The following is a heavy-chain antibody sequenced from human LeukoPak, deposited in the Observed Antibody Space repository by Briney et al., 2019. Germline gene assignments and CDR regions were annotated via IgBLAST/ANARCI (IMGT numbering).Heavy chain of an antibody. V-gene: IGHV1-8*01. CDR3: ASSRDYYGSGSYEDY. Sequence: ASVKVSCKASGYTFTSYDINWVRQATGQELEWMGWMNPNSGNTGYAQKFQGRVTMTRNTSISTAYMELSSLRSEDTAVYYCASSRDYYGSGSYEDYWGQGTLVTVSS. CDR1: GYTFTSYD. J-gene: IGHJ4*02. D-gene: IGHD3-10*01. CDR2: MNPNSGNT.